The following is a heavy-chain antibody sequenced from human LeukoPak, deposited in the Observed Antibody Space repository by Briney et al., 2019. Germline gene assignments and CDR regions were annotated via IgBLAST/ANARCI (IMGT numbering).Heavy chain of an antibody. CDR2: ISYDGSNK. V-gene: IGHV3-30*03. J-gene: IGHJ4*02. D-gene: IGHD3-9*01. CDR1: RFTFSSYG. CDR3: ARALAWFADY. Sequence: GGSLRLSCAASRFTFSSYGMHWVRQAPGKGLEWVAVISYDGSNKYYADSVKGRFTVSRDNSKNTLYLQMNSLRAEDTAVYYCARALAWFADYWGQGTLVTVSS.